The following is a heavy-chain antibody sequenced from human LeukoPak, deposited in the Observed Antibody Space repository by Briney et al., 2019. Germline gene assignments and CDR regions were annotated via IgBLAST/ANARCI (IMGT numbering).Heavy chain of an antibody. J-gene: IGHJ4*02. CDR2: INHSGST. CDR3: ARARGYYDSSGYWPDY. D-gene: IGHD3-22*01. V-gene: IGHV4-34*01. CDR1: GGSFSGYY. Sequence: SETLSLTCAVYGGSFSGYYWSWIRQPPGKGLEWIGEINHSGSTNYNPSLKSRVTISVDTSKNQFSLKLSSVTAADTAVYYCARARGYYDSSGYWPDYWGQGTLVTVSS.